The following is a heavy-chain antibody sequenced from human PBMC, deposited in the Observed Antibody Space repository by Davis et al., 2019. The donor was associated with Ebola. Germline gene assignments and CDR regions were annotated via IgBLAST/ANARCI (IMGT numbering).Heavy chain of an antibody. CDR2: ISSSSSYI. CDR3: ARDDLGWYYYYYGMDV. V-gene: IGHV3-21*04. Sequence: PGGSLRLSCAASGFTFSVYSMNWVRQAPGKGLEWVSSISSSSSYIYYADSVKGRFTISRDNAKNSLYLQMNSLRAEDTAVYYCARDDLGWYYYYYGMDVWGQGATVTVSS. D-gene: IGHD6-19*01. J-gene: IGHJ6*02. CDR1: GFTFSVYS.